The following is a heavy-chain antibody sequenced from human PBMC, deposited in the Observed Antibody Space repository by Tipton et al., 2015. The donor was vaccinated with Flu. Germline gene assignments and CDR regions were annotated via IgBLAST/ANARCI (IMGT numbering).Heavy chain of an antibody. CDR2: IYTSGST. CDR1: GDSMRSCSYF. J-gene: IGHJ3*02. D-gene: IGHD3-22*01. Sequence: TLSLTCTASGDSMRSCSYFWNWVRQPAGEGLEWIGRIYTSGSTNYNPSLKSRVTMSVDTSKNQFSLKLSSVTAADTAVYYCARAVGYDSSGYSKNAFDIWGQGTMVTVSS. V-gene: IGHV4-61*02. CDR3: ARAVGYDSSGYSKNAFDI.